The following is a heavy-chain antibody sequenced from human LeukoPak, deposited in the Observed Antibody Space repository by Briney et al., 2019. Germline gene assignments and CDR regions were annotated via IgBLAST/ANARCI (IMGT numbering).Heavy chain of an antibody. Sequence: ASVKVSCKASGYTFTSYAMHWVHQAPGQRLEWMGWINAGNGNTKYSQKFQGRVTITRDTSASTAYMELSSLRSEDTAVYYCATSGRGYSYGYEGYSDYWGQGTLVTVSS. D-gene: IGHD5-18*01. V-gene: IGHV1-3*01. CDR2: INAGNGNT. CDR1: GYTFTSYA. J-gene: IGHJ4*02. CDR3: ATSGRGYSYGYEGYSDY.